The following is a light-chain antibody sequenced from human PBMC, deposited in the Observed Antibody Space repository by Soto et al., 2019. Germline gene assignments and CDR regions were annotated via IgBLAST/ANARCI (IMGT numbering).Light chain of an antibody. CDR1: QSVSSY. J-gene: IGKJ5*01. CDR3: QQRSNWLIT. CDR2: DAS. Sequence: EIVLTQSTATLSLSPWERATLCCMASQSVSSYLAWYQQKPGQAPRLLIYDASNRATGIPARFSGSGSGTDFTLTISSLEPEDFAVYYCQQRSNWLITFGQGTRLEIK. V-gene: IGKV3-11*01.